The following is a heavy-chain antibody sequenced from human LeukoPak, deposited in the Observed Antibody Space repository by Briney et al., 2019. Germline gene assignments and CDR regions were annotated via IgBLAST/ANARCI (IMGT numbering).Heavy chain of an antibody. D-gene: IGHD3-22*01. Sequence: ASVKVSCKASGYTFTSYGISWVRQAPGQGLEWMGCISAYNGNTNYAQKLQGRVTMTTDTSTSTAYMELRSLRSDDTAVYYCARGGGYYYDSRGDWFDPWGQGTLVTVSS. V-gene: IGHV1-18*01. J-gene: IGHJ5*02. CDR2: ISAYNGNT. CDR1: GYTFTSYG. CDR3: ARGGGYYYDSRGDWFDP.